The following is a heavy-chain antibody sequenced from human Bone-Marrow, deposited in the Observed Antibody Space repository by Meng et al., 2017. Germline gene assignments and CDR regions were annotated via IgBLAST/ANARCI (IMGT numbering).Heavy chain of an antibody. CDR3: ARRTRVRGRAHPPNWRFDP. CDR2: ISYDGSNK. J-gene: IGHJ5*02. Sequence: GESLKISCAASGFTFSSYAMHWVRQAPGKGLEWVAVISYDGSNKYYADSVKGRFTISRDNSKNTLYLQMNSLRAEDTAVYYCARRTRVRGRAHPPNWRFDPWGQGTLVTVSS. D-gene: IGHD3-10*01. V-gene: IGHV3-30*04. CDR1: GFTFSSYA.